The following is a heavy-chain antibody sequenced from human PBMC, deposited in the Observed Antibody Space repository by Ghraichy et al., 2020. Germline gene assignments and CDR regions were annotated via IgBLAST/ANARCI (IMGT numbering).Heavy chain of an antibody. Sequence: GGSLRLSCAASGFTFSSYSMNWVRQAPGKGLEWVSSISSSSSYIYYADSVKGRFTISRDNAKNSLYLQMNSLRAEDTAVYYCARVYKFYGDCSGGSCRGAPPPSDAFDIWGQGTMVTVSS. V-gene: IGHV3-21*01. CDR1: GFTFSSYS. D-gene: IGHD2-15*01. CDR2: ISSSSSYI. J-gene: IGHJ3*02. CDR3: ARVYKFYGDCSGGSCRGAPPPSDAFDI.